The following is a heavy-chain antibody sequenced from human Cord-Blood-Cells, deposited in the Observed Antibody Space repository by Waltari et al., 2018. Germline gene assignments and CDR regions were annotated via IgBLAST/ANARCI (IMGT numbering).Heavy chain of an antibody. CDR3: AGGYCSSTSCYTAFDI. CDR1: GYSFTSYW. V-gene: IGHV5-51*01. CDR2: ISPCDSET. Sequence: EVQLVQSGAEVKKPGESLKISCKGSGYSFTSYWIGWVRQMPGKGLEWMGIISPCDSETRYSPSFQGEVTISADKSIRTAYLQWGSLKASDTAMYYCAGGYCSSTSCYTAFDIWGQGTMVTVSS. J-gene: IGHJ3*02. D-gene: IGHD2-2*02.